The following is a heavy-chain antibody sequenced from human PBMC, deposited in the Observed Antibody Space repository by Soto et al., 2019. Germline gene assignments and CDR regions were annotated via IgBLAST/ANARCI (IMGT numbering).Heavy chain of an antibody. CDR1: GFTFDDYA. J-gene: IGHJ4*02. CDR2: ISWNSGSI. Sequence: GGSLRLSCAASGFTFDDYAMHWVRQAPGKGLEWVSGISWNSGSIGYADSVKGRFTISRDNAKNSLYLQMNSLRAEDTALYYCAKDIHPEYDTACDYWGQGTLVTVSS. CDR3: AKDIHPEYDTACDY. V-gene: IGHV3-9*01. D-gene: IGHD5-18*01.